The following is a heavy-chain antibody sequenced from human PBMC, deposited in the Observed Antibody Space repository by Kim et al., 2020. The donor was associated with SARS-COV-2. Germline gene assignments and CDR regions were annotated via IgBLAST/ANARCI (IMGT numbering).Heavy chain of an antibody. CDR2: IRSKANSYAT. CDR3: TRALDGLWFGESNYYYGMEV. D-gene: IGHD3-10*01. CDR1: GFTFSGSA. Sequence: GGSLRLSCPASGFTFSGSAMHWVRQASGKGLEWVGRIRSKANSYATAYAASVKGRFTISRDDSKNTAYLQMNSLKTEDTAVYYCTRALDGLWFGESNYYYGMEVWGQGTTVTVSS. J-gene: IGHJ6*02. V-gene: IGHV3-73*01.